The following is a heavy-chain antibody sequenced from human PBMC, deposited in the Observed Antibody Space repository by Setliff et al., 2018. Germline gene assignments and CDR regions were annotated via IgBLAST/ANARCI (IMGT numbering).Heavy chain of an antibody. J-gene: IGHJ6*03. Sequence: ASVKVSCKASGYTFTGHYIHWVRQAPGQGLEWMGWINPRTGVTNYAQKFKGRVTMTRDTSITTVYMDLSSLKSDDTAVYYCAKVPITKVYFYMDVWGKGTTVTVSS. V-gene: IGHV1-2*02. CDR2: INPRTGVT. CDR3: AKVPITKVYFYMDV. CDR1: GYTFTGHY. D-gene: IGHD3-10*01.